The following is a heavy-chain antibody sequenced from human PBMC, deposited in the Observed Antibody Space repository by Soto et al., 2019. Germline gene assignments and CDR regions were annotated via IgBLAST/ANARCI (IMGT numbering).Heavy chain of an antibody. CDR3: ARGGAVAGPRSGYYYGMDV. D-gene: IGHD6-19*01. CDR1: GFTFSSYA. J-gene: IGHJ6*02. CDR2: ISYDGSNK. Sequence: SLRLSCAASGFTFSSYAMHWVRQAPGKGLEWVAVISYDGSNKYYADSVKGRFTISRDNSKNTLYLQMNSLRAEDTAVYYCARGGAVAGPRSGYYYGMDVWGQGTTVTVSS. V-gene: IGHV3-30-3*01.